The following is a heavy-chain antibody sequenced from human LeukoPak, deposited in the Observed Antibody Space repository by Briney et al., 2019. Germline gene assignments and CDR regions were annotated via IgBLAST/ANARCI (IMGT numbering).Heavy chain of an antibody. CDR2: ISAYNGNT. CDR3: ARDKGGYSSGWYAAY. CDR1: GYTFTSYG. J-gene: IGHJ4*02. D-gene: IGHD6-19*01. Sequence: ASVKVSCKASGYTFTSYGISWVRQAPGQGLEWMGWISAYNGNTNYAQKLQGRVTITTDTSTSTAYMELRSLRSDDTAVYYCARDKGGYSSGWYAAYWGQGTLVTVSS. V-gene: IGHV1-18*01.